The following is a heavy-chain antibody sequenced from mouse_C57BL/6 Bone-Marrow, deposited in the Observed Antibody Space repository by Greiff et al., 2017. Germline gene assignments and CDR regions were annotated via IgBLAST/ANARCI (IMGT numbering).Heavy chain of an antibody. V-gene: IGHV1-54*01. CDR2: LNPGSGGT. CDR1: GYAFTNYL. J-gene: IGHJ4*01. D-gene: IGHD4-1*01. CDR3: ARPGPYAMDY. Sequence: QVQLKQSGAELVRPGTSVKVSCKASGYAFTNYLIEWVKQRPGQGLEWIGVLNPGSGGTNSNEKFKGKATLTADKSSSTAYMQLSSLTSEDSAGYFCARPGPYAMDYWGQGTSVTVSS.